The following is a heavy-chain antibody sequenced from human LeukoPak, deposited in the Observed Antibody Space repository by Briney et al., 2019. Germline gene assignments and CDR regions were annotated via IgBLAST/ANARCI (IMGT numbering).Heavy chain of an antibody. J-gene: IGHJ6*03. V-gene: IGHV4-4*09. D-gene: IGHD4-23*01. CDR1: GASISSSH. CDR2: IHTSGGS. CDR3: ARGTSTVVTQKYYYSSCMDV. Sequence: PSETLSLTCNVSGASISSSHWSWVRQPPGKGLEWIGNIHTSGGSNYSPSLKSRVTISLDTSRNQFSLKLTSVTAADTAVYYCARGTSTVVTQKYYYSSCMDVWGKGTRVTVSS.